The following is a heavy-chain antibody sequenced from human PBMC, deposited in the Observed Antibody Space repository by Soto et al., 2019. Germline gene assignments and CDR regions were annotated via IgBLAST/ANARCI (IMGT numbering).Heavy chain of an antibody. CDR1: GGTFSTNA. J-gene: IGHJ3*02. Sequence: QVQLVQSGAEVMKPGSSVRLSCKASGGTFSTNAISWVRQAPGQGLEWMGGIIPISETAHNAQKFQTRVTSTVDKSTTTAYMELSSLTSEDTGVYYCARDRFGGSSSLYAFDIWGQGTMVTVSS. CDR2: IIPISETA. D-gene: IGHD6-6*01. V-gene: IGHV1-69*06. CDR3: ARDRFGGSSSLYAFDI.